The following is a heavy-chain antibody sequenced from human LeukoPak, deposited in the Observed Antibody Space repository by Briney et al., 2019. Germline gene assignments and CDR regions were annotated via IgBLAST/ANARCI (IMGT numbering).Heavy chain of an antibody. D-gene: IGHD3-9*01. CDR3: ASGHLTAVKPLDY. CDR2: ISAYNGNT. Sequence: ASVKVSCKASGDTFTSYGISWVRQAPGQGLEWMGGISAYNGNTNYAQKLQGRVTMTTDISTSTAYMELRSLRSDDTAVYYCASGHLTAVKPLDYWGQGTLVTVSS. J-gene: IGHJ4*02. CDR1: GDTFTSYG. V-gene: IGHV1-18*01.